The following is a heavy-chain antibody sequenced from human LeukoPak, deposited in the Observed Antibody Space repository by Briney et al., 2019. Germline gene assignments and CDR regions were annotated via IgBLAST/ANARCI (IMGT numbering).Heavy chain of an antibody. CDR2: ISGSGGST. D-gene: IGHD2-15*01. V-gene: IGHV3-23*01. Sequence: PGGSLRPSCAASGFTFSSYAMSWVRQAPGKGLEWVSAISGSGGSTYYADSVKGRFIIFRDNSKNTLFLQKNSLRDEDTAIYYCAKARGGTAATYDYWGQGTLVTVSS. CDR3: AKARGGTAATYDY. J-gene: IGHJ4*02. CDR1: GFTFSSYA.